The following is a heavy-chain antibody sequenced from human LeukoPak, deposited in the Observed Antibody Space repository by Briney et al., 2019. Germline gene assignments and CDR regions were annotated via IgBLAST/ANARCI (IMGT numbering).Heavy chain of an antibody. CDR2: IANDGKDK. V-gene: IGHV3-30*18. D-gene: IGHD2-2*01. J-gene: IGHJ4*02. Sequence: PGGSLRLSCAASGFTFSRYGLHWVRQAPGKGLEWVTVIANDGKDKKYADSVKGRFTISRDNSKSTLYLQMNSLRAEDTGVYYCAKDQQVGAAAYYFDYWGQGTLATVSS. CDR3: AKDQQVGAAAYYFDY. CDR1: GFTFSRYG.